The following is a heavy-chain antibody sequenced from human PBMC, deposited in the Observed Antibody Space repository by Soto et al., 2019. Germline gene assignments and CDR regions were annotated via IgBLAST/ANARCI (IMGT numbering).Heavy chain of an antibody. CDR1: GDSISNGGYY. J-gene: IGHJ4*02. V-gene: IGHV4-31*03. D-gene: IGHD2-15*01. Sequence: QVQLQESGPGLVKPSQTLSLTCTVSGDSISNGGYYWSWIRQQPGMGPEWIGYSYYTGSTVYNPSLQSRVSISVDTSKNMFSLKLNSGTAADTAVYYCAREGGSYSSYFDYCGKGTLVTVSS. CDR3: AREGGSYSSYFDY. CDR2: SYYTGST.